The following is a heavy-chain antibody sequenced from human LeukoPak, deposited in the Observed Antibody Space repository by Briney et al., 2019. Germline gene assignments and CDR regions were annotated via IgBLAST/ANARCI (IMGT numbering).Heavy chain of an antibody. CDR3: ARGDAAMGPRWFDP. CDR2: INHSGST. V-gene: IGHV4-34*01. Sequence: SETLSLTCAVYGGSFSGYYWSWIRQPPGKGLEWIGEINHSGSTNYNPSLKGRVTISVDTSKNQFSLKLSSVTAADTAVYYCARGDAAMGPRWFDPWGQGTMVTVSS. D-gene: IGHD5-18*01. CDR1: GGSFSGYY. J-gene: IGHJ5*02.